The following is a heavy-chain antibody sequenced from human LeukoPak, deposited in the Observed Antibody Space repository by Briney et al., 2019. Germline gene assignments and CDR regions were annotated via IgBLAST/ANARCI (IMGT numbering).Heavy chain of an antibody. J-gene: IGHJ3*02. CDR3: ARGGAYYYDSSGDAFDI. Sequence: SETLSLTCTVSGGSISSGDYYWSWIRQPPGKGLEWIGYTYYSGSTYYNPSLKSRVTISVDTSKNKFSLKLSSETAADTAVYYCARGGAYYYDSSGDAFDIWGQGTMVTVSS. CDR1: GGSISSGDYY. CDR2: TYYSGST. D-gene: IGHD3-22*01. V-gene: IGHV4-30-4*08.